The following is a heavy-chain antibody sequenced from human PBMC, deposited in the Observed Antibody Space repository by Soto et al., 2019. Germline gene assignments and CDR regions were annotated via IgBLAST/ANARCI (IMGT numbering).Heavy chain of an antibody. Sequence: ASVKVSCKVSGYTLTELSMHWVRQAPGKGLEWMGGFDPEDGETIYAQKFQGRVTMTEDTSTDTAYMELSSLRSEDTAVYYCANYWEDRHGHDAFDIWGQGTMVTVSS. CDR3: ANYWEDRHGHDAFDI. J-gene: IGHJ3*02. CDR1: GYTLTELS. CDR2: FDPEDGET. D-gene: IGHD1-26*01. V-gene: IGHV1-24*01.